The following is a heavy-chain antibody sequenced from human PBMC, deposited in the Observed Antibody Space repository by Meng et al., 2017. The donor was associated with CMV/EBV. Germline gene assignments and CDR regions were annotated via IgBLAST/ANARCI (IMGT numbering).Heavy chain of an antibody. V-gene: IGHV2-70D*14. Sequence: SGPTLANPTQTLTLTCTFSGFSPSTSGMRVSWIRQPPGKALEWLARIDWDDDKFYSTSLKTRLTISKDTSKNQVVLTMTNMDPVDTATYYCARGLPYYYYGMDVWGQGTTVTVSS. CDR3: ARGLPYYYYGMDV. J-gene: IGHJ6*02. CDR2: IDWDDDK. CDR1: GFSPSTSGMR. D-gene: IGHD2-15*01.